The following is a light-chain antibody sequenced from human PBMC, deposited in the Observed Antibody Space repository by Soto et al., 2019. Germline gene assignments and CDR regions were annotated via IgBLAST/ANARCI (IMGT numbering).Light chain of an antibody. CDR3: AVWDDSLNGYV. V-gene: IGLV1-44*01. CDR2: SNN. CDR1: SCNIGSNT. Sequence: QSVLTQPPSASGTPGQRVTISCSGSSCNIGSNTVNWYQHLPRAAPKLLIQSNNQRPSGVPDRFSGSQSGTSASLAISGLQSEDEADYYCAVWDDSLNGYVFGTGTKVTVL. J-gene: IGLJ1*01.